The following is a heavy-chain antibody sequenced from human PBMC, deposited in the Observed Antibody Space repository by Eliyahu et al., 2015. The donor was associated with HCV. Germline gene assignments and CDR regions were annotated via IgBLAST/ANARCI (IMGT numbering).Heavy chain of an antibody. CDR3: ARIHGRIAAAGTYYYYGMDV. CDR2: IDWDDDK. D-gene: IGHD6-13*01. V-gene: IGHV2-70*01. CDR1: GFSLSTSGMC. Sequence: QVTLRESGPALVKPTQTLTLTCTFSGFSLSTSGMCVSWIRQPPGKALEWLALIDWDDDKYYSTSLKTRLTISKDTSKNQVVLTMTNMDPVDTATYYCARIHGRIAAAGTYYYYGMDVWGQGTTVTVSS. J-gene: IGHJ6*02.